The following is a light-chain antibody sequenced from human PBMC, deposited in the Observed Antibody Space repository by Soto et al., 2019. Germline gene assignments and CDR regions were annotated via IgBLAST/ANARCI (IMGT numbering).Light chain of an antibody. CDR2: DVS. V-gene: IGLV2-14*01. Sequence: QSALTQPASVSGSPGQSITISCTGTSSDVGGYNYVSWYQQHPGKAPKLMIYDVSNRPSGVSNRFSGSKSGNTASLTIAGLQAEDYADYYCSSYTSSSTPHVVFGGGTKLTVL. J-gene: IGLJ2*01. CDR3: SSYTSSSTPHVV. CDR1: SSDVGGYNY.